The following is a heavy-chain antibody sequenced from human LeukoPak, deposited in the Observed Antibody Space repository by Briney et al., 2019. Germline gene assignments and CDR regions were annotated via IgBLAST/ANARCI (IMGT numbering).Heavy chain of an antibody. CDR3: ARDREVAAAGHDY. CDR1: GFTFSSYA. Sequence: PGRSLRLSCAASGFTFSSYAMHWVRQAPGKGLEWVAVISYDGSNKYYADSVMGRFTISRDNSKNTLYLQMNSLRAEDTAVYYCARDREVAAAGHDYWGQGTLVTVSS. D-gene: IGHD6-13*01. V-gene: IGHV3-30*04. J-gene: IGHJ4*02. CDR2: ISYDGSNK.